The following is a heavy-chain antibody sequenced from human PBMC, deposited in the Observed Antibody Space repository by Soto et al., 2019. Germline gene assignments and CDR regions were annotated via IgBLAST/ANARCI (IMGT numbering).Heavy chain of an antibody. V-gene: IGHV5-51*01. Sequence: PGESLKISCKGSGYSFTNYWIGWVRQMPGKGLEWMGIIYPGDSDTRYSPSFQGQVTISADKSISTAYLQWSSLKASDTAMYYCARLDYYDSSLGVMDVWGKGTTVTVSS. D-gene: IGHD3-22*01. J-gene: IGHJ6*04. CDR1: GYSFTNYW. CDR3: ARLDYYDSSLGVMDV. CDR2: IYPGDSDT.